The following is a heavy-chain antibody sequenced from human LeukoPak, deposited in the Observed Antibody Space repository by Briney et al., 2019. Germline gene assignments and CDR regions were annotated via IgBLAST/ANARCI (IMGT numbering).Heavy chain of an antibody. V-gene: IGHV1-69*05. CDR1: GGTFSSYA. Sequence: SVKVSCKASGGTFSSYAISWVRQAPGQGLEWMGGIIPIFGTANYAQKFQGRVTITTDESTSTAYMELSSLRSEDTAVYYCVRSPGWGSGYDSFYYYYMDVWGKGTTVTVSS. CDR3: VRSPGWGSGYDSFYYYYMDV. J-gene: IGHJ6*03. CDR2: IIPIFGTA. D-gene: IGHD5-12*01.